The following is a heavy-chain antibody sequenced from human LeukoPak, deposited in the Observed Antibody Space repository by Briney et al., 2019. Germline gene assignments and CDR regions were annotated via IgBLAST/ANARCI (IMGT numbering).Heavy chain of an antibody. Sequence: SETLSLTCTVSGYSISSGYYWGWIRQPPGKGLEWIGSIYHSGSTYYNPSLKSGVTISVDTSKNQFSLKLSSVTAADTAVYYCARDYAGATNYWGQGTLVTVSS. CDR3: ARDYAGATNY. V-gene: IGHV4-38-2*02. CDR2: IYHSGST. CDR1: GYSISSGYY. J-gene: IGHJ4*02. D-gene: IGHD1-26*01.